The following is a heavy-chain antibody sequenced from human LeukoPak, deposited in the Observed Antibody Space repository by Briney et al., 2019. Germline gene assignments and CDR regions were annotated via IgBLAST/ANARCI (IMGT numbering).Heavy chain of an antibody. D-gene: IGHD6-19*01. CDR2: INPNSGGT. V-gene: IGHV1-2*02. J-gene: IGHJ4*02. CDR1: GYTFTGYY. CDR3: ARDIKAVAASCLAY. Sequence: RGASVKVSCKASGYTFTGYYMHWVRQAPGQGLEWMGWINPNSGGTNYQGRVTMTRDTSISTAYMELSRLRSDDTAVYYCARDIKAVAASCLAYWGQGTLVTVSS.